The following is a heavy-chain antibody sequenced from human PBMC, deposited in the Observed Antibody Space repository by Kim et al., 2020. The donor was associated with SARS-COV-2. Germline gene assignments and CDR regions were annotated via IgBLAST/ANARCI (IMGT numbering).Heavy chain of an antibody. Sequence: SGTIYYASSVKGRFTISRDNAKNSLYLKMNSLRDEDTAVYYCARDLRGHGWGQGTLVTVSS. CDR3: ARDLRGHG. D-gene: IGHD3-10*01. V-gene: IGHV3-48*02. J-gene: IGHJ4*02. CDR2: SGTI.